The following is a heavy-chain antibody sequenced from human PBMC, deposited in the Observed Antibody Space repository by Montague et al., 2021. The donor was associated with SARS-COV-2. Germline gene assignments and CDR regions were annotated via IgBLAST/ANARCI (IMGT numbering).Heavy chain of an antibody. CDR2: ISYDGSNK. J-gene: IGHJ4*02. Sequence: SLRLSCAASGFTFSSYAMHWVRQAPGKGLEWVAVISYDGSNKYYADSVKGRFTISRDNSKNTLCLQMNSLRAEDTALYYCAKSLSGWDSFDYWGQGTLVTVSS. CDR1: GFTFSSYA. D-gene: IGHD6-19*01. V-gene: IGHV3-30*04. CDR3: AKSLSGWDSFDY.